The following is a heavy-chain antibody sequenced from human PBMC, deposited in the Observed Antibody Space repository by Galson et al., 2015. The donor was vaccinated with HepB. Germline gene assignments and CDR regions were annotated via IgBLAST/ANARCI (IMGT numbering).Heavy chain of an antibody. D-gene: IGHD3/OR15-3a*01. CDR1: GGSFSGYY. CDR2: INHSGST. J-gene: IGHJ4*02. CDR3: PRGPPDFWTGYQTLLYYFHY. V-gene: IGHV4-34*01. Sequence: LSLTCAVYGGSFSGYYWRWIRQPPGKGLEWIGEINHSGSTNYNPSLKSRATISVDTSKNQFSLQLSSVTAADTAVYYCPRGPPDFWTGYQTLLYYFHYRRQGTLV.